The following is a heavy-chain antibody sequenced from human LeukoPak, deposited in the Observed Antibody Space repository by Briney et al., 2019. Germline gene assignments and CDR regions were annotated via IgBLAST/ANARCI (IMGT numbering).Heavy chain of an antibody. CDR1: GGSISSYY. J-gene: IGHJ5*02. CDR3: ARLVLLWFGELMVWFDP. V-gene: IGHV4-4*07. D-gene: IGHD3-10*01. Sequence: SETLSLTCTVSGGSISSYYWSWIRQPAGKGLEWIGRIYTSGSTNYNPSLKSRVTMSVDTSKNQFSLKLSSVTAADTAVYYCARLVLLWFGELMVWFDPWGQGTLVTVSS. CDR2: IYTSGST.